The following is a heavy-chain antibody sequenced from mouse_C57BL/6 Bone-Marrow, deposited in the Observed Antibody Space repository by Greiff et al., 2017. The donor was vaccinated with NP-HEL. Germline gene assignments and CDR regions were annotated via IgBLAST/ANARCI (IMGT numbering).Heavy chain of an antibody. V-gene: IGHV5-17*01. CDR3: ARPRGYYIWFAY. J-gene: IGHJ3*01. D-gene: IGHD2-3*01. CDR2: ISSGSSTI. Sequence: DVKLVESGGGLVKPGGSLKLSCAASGFTFSDYGMHWVRQAPEKGLEWVAYISSGSSTIYYADTVKGRFTISRDNAKNTLFLQMTSLRSEDTAMYYCARPRGYYIWFAYWGHWPLVTVSA. CDR1: GFTFSDYG.